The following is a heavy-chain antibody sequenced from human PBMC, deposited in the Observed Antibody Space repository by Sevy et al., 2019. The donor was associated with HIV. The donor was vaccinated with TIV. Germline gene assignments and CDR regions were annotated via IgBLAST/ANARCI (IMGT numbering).Heavy chain of an antibody. J-gene: IGHJ4*02. CDR1: GFTFSSYA. CDR3: AKERRTQSAVVATISPDDY. D-gene: IGHD5-12*01. Sequence: GWSLRLSCAASGFTFSSYAMSWVRQAPGKGLEWVSAISGSGGSTYYADSVKGRFTISRDNSKNTLYLQMNSLRAEDTAVYYCAKERRTQSAVVATISPDDYWGQGTLVTVSS. V-gene: IGHV3-23*01. CDR2: ISGSGGST.